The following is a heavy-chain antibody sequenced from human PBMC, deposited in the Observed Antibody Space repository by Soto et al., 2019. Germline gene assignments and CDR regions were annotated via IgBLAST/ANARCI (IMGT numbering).Heavy chain of an antibody. D-gene: IGHD6-13*01. V-gene: IGHV3-33*01. CDR1: GFTFSSYG. CDR3: ARDNNVAAALDV. Sequence: QVQLVESGGGVVQPGRSLRLSCAASGFTFSSYGMHWVRQAPGKGLEWVAVIWYDGSNKYYADSVKGRFTISRDNSKNTLYLQMNSLRAEDTAVYYCARDNNVAAALDVWGQGTTVTFSS. CDR2: IWYDGSNK. J-gene: IGHJ6*02.